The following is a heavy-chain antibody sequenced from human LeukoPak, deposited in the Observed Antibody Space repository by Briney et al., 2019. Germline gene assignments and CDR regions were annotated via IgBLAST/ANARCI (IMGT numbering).Heavy chain of an antibody. Sequence: ASVKVSCKASGYTFINYGISWVRQAPGQGLEWMGWISAYNGNTNYAQKLQGRVTMTTDTSTSTAYMELRSLRSDDTAVYYCARLKNYDILTGYWIDPWGQGTLVTVSS. CDR1: GYTFINYG. CDR2: ISAYNGNT. CDR3: ARLKNYDILTGYWIDP. J-gene: IGHJ5*02. V-gene: IGHV1-18*01. D-gene: IGHD3-9*01.